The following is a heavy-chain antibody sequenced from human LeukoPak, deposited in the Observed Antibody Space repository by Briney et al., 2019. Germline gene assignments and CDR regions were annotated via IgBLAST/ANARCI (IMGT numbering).Heavy chain of an antibody. J-gene: IGHJ3*02. V-gene: IGHV3-20*04. CDR3: ARLWLDAFDI. D-gene: IGHD5-24*01. CDR2: INWNGGST. CDR1: GFTFSSYA. Sequence: PGGSLRLSCAASGFTFSSYAMSWVRQAPGKGLEWVSGINWNGGSTGYADSVKGRFTISRDNAKNSLYLQMNSLRAEDTALYYCARLWLDAFDIWGQGTMVTVSS.